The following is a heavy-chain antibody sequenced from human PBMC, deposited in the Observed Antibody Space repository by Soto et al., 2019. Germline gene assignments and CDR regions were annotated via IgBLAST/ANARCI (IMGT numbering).Heavy chain of an antibody. V-gene: IGHV4-34*01. CDR1: RGSFSGYF. CDR3: ATPRRIGYSRGWYEADYYYYGMDV. D-gene: IGHD6-19*01. Sequence: SQTLSLTCAVYRGSFSGYFCSCIRQPPGKGLEWLREINHSGSTNYHPSLKSRVTISVDTSKNQFSMKLSSVTAADTAVYYCATPRRIGYSRGWYEADYYYYGMDVWGQGTTVTVSS. J-gene: IGHJ6*02. CDR2: INHSGST.